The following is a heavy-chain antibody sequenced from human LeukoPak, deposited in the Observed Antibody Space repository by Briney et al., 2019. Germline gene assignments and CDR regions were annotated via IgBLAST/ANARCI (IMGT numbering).Heavy chain of an antibody. D-gene: IGHD6-13*01. CDR3: ARSAPDPYYYYYYMDV. J-gene: IGHJ6*03. V-gene: IGHV1-2*02. CDR2: INPNSGGT. Sequence: ASVKVSCKASGYTFTGYYMHWVRQAPGQGLEWMGWINPNSGGTNYAQKFQGRVTMTRDTSIRTAYMELSRLRSDDTAVYYCARSAPDPYYYYYYMDVWGKGTTVTVSS. CDR1: GYTFTGYY.